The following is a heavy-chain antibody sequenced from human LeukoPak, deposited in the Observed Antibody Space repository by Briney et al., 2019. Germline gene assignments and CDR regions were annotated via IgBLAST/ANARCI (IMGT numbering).Heavy chain of an antibody. Sequence: ASVKVSCKTSGGTVSNYAINWVRQAPGQGLEWVGGIIPIFGTANYAQKFQGRVTITADESTSTAYMELTSLRSEDTAMYYCARLDGSSGWYFDYWGQGTLVTVSS. V-gene: IGHV1-69*13. J-gene: IGHJ4*02. CDR3: ARLDGSSGWYFDY. D-gene: IGHD6-19*01. CDR1: GGTVSNYA. CDR2: IIPIFGTA.